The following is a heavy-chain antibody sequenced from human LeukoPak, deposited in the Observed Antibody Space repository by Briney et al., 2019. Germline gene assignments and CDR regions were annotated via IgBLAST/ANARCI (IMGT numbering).Heavy chain of an antibody. V-gene: IGHV3-23*01. J-gene: IGHJ4*02. CDR3: AKGHAPNGSYADY. CDR1: GFTFSNYA. CDR2: ISGSGGGT. D-gene: IGHD1-26*01. Sequence: GGSLRLSCAASGFTFSNYAMTWVRQAPGKGLEWVSTISGSGGGTYYADSVKGRFSISRDNSKNTLYVQMSSLRAEDTAVYYCAKGHAPNGSYADYWGQGTLVTVSS.